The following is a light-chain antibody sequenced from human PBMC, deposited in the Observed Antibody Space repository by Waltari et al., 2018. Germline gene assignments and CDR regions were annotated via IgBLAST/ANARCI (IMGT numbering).Light chain of an antibody. V-gene: IGKV3-20*01. J-gene: IGKJ1*01. CDR3: QQYVSSPWT. CDR2: GAS. CDR1: QSLSRTY. Sequence: EIVLTQSPGTLSLSPGERATLSCRASQSLSRTYLAWYHQRPGQPPRLLIYGASNRAAGVPDRFNGGGSGTDFTLTISRLEPEDFALYYCQQYVSSPWTFGQGTKVEIK.